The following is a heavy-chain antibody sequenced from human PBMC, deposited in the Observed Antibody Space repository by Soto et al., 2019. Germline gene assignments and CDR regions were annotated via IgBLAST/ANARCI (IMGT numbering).Heavy chain of an antibody. V-gene: IGHV4-34*01. CDR1: GRSFTGYD. J-gene: IGHJ6*02. Sequence: SETLALTCAVYGRSFTGYDWSWIRQRAGPGLEWIGEINHSGSTNYNPSLERRVTISVDTSKNQFSLKLSSVNAADTDVYYCARAVLLWDYYYYYGMDVWGQGTTVTVSS. D-gene: IGHD5-18*01. CDR2: INHSGST. CDR3: ARAVLLWDYYYYYGMDV.